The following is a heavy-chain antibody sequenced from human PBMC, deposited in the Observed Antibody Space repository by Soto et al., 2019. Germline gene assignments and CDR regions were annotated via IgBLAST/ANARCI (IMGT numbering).Heavy chain of an antibody. CDR2: IYYSGRT. V-gene: IGHV4-39*01. Sequence: QLQLQESGPGLVKPSETLSLTCTVSGGSISSSSYYWGWSRQPPGKGLEWIGCIYYSGRTYYNPSLRRRVTLSVDTYKNQFALNLSAVTAADTAGYYCARLFLNGEGAGGYWGQGTLVTVSS. CDR3: ARLFLNGEGAGGY. D-gene: IGHD3-10*01. CDR1: GGSISSSSYY. J-gene: IGHJ4*02.